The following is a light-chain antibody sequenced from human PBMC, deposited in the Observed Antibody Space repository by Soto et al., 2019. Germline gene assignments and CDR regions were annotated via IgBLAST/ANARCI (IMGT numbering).Light chain of an antibody. CDR1: SSDVGLYNY. V-gene: IGLV2-14*03. J-gene: IGLJ3*02. CDR2: DVS. CDR3: SSCTVSSTLL. Sequence: QSALSQPASVSASPGQSITISCTGTSSDVGLYNYVSWYQQHPGKAPKLIIYDVSGRPSGVSNRFSGSKSGNTASLTISGLQPEDEAEYYCSSCTVSSTLLFGGGTKLTVL.